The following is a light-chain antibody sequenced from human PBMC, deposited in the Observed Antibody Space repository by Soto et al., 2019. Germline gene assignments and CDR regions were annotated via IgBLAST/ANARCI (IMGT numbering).Light chain of an antibody. CDR2: GIS. Sequence: ELVMTQSPATLSVSPGERASLSCRASQSVNRNYLAWYQQKPGQAPRLLIYGISSRATGIPARFSGSGSGTEFTLTITSLQPEDFAVYYCQQYSQWPITFGQGTRLEIK. CDR3: QQYSQWPIT. V-gene: IGKV3D-15*01. CDR1: QSVNRN. J-gene: IGKJ5*01.